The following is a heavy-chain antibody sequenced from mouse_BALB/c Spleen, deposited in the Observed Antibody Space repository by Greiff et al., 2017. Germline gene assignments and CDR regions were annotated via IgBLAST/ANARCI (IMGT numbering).Heavy chain of an antibody. CDR1: GYTFTSYW. V-gene: IGHV1-7*01. CDR2: INPSTGYT. D-gene: IGHD1-1*01. CDR3: ARTGITTVYAMDY. Sequence: VQGVESGAELAKPGASVKMSCKASGYTFTSYWMHWVKQRPGQGLEWIGYINPSTGYTEYNQKFKDKATLTADKSSSTAYMQLSSLTSEDSAVYYCARTGITTVYAMDYWGQGTSVTVSS. J-gene: IGHJ4*01.